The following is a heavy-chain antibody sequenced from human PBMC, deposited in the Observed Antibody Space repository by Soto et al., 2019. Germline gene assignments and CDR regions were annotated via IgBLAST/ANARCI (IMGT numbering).Heavy chain of an antibody. CDR3: ARDIAAAADYFDY. CDR2: INPNSGGT. D-gene: IGHD6-13*01. CDR1: GYTFTGYY. Sequence: GASVKVSCKASGYTFTGYYMHWVRQAPGQGLEWMGWINPNSGGTNYAQKFQGWVTMTRDTSISTACMELSRLRSDDTAVYYCARDIAAAADYFDYWGQGTLVTVSS. V-gene: IGHV1-2*04. J-gene: IGHJ4*02.